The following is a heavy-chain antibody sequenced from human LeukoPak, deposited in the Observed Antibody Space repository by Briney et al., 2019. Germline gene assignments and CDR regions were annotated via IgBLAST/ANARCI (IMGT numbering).Heavy chain of an antibody. J-gene: IGHJ5*02. CDR2: TYGSGKT. CDR1: GLTVSSNV. V-gene: IGHV3-66*01. CDR3: ATEVGS. D-gene: IGHD1-26*01. Sequence: PGGSLRLSCAASGLTVSSNVISWVRQAPGKGLKWVSVTYGSGKTYYADSVKGRFTISRDNNKNTLYLQMNSLSVEDSAVYYCATEVGSWGRGTLVAVSS.